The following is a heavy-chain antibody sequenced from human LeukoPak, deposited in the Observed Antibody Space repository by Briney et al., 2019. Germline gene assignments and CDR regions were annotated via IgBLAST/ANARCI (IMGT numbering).Heavy chain of an antibody. D-gene: IGHD3-3*01. J-gene: IGHJ4*02. CDR3: AHRLTIFGPAPYFDY. Sequence: SGPTLVKPTQTLTLTCTFSGFSLSTSGVGVGWIRQPPGKALEWLALIYWNDDKRYSPSLKSRLTITKDTSKNQVVLTMTNMDPVDTATYYCAHRLTIFGPAPYFDYWGQGTLVTVSS. CDR2: IYWNDDK. CDR1: GFSLSTSGVG. V-gene: IGHV2-5*01.